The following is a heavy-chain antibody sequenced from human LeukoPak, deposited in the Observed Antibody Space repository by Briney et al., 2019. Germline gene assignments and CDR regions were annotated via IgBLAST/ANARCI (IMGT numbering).Heavy chain of an antibody. CDR1: GGSISSHY. V-gene: IGHV4-59*11. Sequence: PSETLSLTCTVSGGSISSHYWSWIRQPPGKGLEWIGYIYYSGSTNYNPSLKSRVTISVDTSKNQFSLKPSSVTAADTAVYYCARWLQSVGSDYWGQGTLVTVSS. CDR2: IYYSGST. J-gene: IGHJ4*02. D-gene: IGHD5-24*01. CDR3: ARWLQSVGSDY.